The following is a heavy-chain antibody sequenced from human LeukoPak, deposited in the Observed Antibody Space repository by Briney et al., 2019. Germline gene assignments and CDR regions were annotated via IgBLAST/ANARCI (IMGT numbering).Heavy chain of an antibody. Sequence: GGSLRLSCAASGFTFSSYGMHWVRQAPGKGLEWVAVISDDGSHRNYADSVKGRFTMSRDNSKNTLYLQMNSLRAEDRAVYYCARDGSSGWYWVDYWGQGTLVTVSS. J-gene: IGHJ4*02. V-gene: IGHV3-30*03. CDR3: ARDGSSGWYWVDY. CDR1: GFTFSSYG. CDR2: ISDDGSHR. D-gene: IGHD6-19*01.